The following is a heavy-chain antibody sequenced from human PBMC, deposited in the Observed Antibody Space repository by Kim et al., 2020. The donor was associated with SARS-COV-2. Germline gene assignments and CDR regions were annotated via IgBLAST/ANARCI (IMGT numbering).Heavy chain of an antibody. CDR3: ANPTGNVDV. CDR2: IMPIFGTT. V-gene: IGHV1-69*13. D-gene: IGHD2-8*01. J-gene: IGHJ6*02. Sequence: SVKVSCKASGDSFSNYAITWVRQAPGQGLEWMGEIMPIFGTTTYAQKFQHSLTFTADGSTNTAYMELSALISEDTAVYYCANPTGNVDVWGQGTTIVVSS. CDR1: GDSFSNYA.